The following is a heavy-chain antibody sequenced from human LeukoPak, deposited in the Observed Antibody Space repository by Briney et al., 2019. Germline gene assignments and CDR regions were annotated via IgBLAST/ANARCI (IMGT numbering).Heavy chain of an antibody. CDR3: ARDNGGYLGNWFDP. Sequence: SVKVSCKASGGTFSSYAISWVRQAPGQGLEWMGGIIPIFGTANYAQKFQGRVTITADKSTSTAYMELRSLRSDDTAVYYCARDNGGYLGNWFDPWGQGTLVTVSS. CDR2: IIPIFGTA. V-gene: IGHV1-69*06. J-gene: IGHJ5*02. CDR1: GGTFSSYA. D-gene: IGHD2-8*01.